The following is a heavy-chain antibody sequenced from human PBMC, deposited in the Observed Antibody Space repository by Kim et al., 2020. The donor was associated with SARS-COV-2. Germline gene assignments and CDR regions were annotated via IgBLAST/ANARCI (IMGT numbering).Heavy chain of an antibody. CDR3: ARREAAAGEFDP. CDR1: GGSISSSSYY. Sequence: SETLSLTCTVSGGSISSSSYYWGWIRQPPGKGLEWIGSIYYSGSTYYNPSLKSRVTISVDTSKNQFSLKLSSVTAADTAVYYCARREAAAGEFDPWGQGTLVTVSS. V-gene: IGHV4-39*01. CDR2: IYYSGST. J-gene: IGHJ5*02. D-gene: IGHD6-13*01.